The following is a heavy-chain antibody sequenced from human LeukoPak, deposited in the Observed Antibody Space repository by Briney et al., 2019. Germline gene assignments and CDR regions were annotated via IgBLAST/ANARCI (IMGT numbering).Heavy chain of an antibody. CDR1: GYTFTSYA. CDR3: ARALLWFGELLGDYYYGMDV. D-gene: IGHD3-10*01. J-gene: IGHJ6*04. CDR2: INAGNGNT. Sequence: ASVKVSCKASGYTFTSYAMHWVRQAPGQRLEWMGWINAGNGNTKYSQKFQGRVTITMDTSASTAYMELSSLRSEDTAVYYCARALLWFGELLGDYYYGMDVWGKGTTVTVSS. V-gene: IGHV1-3*01.